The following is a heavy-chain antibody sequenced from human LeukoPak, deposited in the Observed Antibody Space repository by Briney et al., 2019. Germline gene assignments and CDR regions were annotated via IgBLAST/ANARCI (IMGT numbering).Heavy chain of an antibody. V-gene: IGHV1-24*01. CDR1: GYTLTDLS. J-gene: IGHJ5*02. CDR3: TTDVRVRGVIIRGWFDP. D-gene: IGHD3-10*01. CDR2: FAHEDGET. Sequence: ASVKVSCKVSGYTLTDLSIHWVRQAPGKGLEWMGGFAHEDGETTHAQKFEGRITMTEDTSTDTVYMELSSLRSEDTAVYYCTTDVRVRGVIIRGWFDPWGQGTLVTVSS.